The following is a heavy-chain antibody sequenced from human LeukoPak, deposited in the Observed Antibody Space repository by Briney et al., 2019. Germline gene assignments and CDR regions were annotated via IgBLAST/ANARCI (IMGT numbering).Heavy chain of an antibody. CDR3: ARSDYGGNYYYYGMDV. D-gene: IGHD4-23*01. J-gene: IGHJ6*02. CDR2: IYYSGST. Sequence: PSETLSLTCTVSGGSISSGGYYWSWIRQHPGKGLEWIGYIYYSGSTNYNPSLKSRVTISVDTSKNQFSLKLSSVTAADTAVYYCARSDYGGNYYYYGMDVWGQGTTVTVSS. V-gene: IGHV4-61*08. CDR1: GGSISSGGYY.